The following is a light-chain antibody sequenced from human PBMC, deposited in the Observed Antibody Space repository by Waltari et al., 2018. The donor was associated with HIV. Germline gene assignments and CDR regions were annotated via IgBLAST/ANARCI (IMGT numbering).Light chain of an antibody. CDR2: DAS. V-gene: IGKV1-33*01. Sequence: DIQMTQSPSSLSASVGDRVTITCQASQDISNYLNWYQQKPGKAPKLLIYDASNLETGVPSRFSGSGSGTDFTFTISSLQPEDIATYYCQQYDTLRGFTFGPGTKVDIK. CDR3: QQYDTLRGFT. CDR1: QDISNY. J-gene: IGKJ3*01.